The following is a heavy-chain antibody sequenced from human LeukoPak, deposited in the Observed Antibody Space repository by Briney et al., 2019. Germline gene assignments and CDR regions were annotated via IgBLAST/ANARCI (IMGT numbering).Heavy chain of an antibody. CDR2: MNPNSGNT. Sequence: ASVKVSCKASGYTFTSYDINWVRQATGQGLEWMGWMNPNSGNTGYAQKFQGRVTMTRNTSISTAYMELSSLRSEDTAVYYCALSGWYTVDAFDIWGQGRMVTVSS. V-gene: IGHV1-8*01. CDR3: ALSGWYTVDAFDI. J-gene: IGHJ3*02. D-gene: IGHD6-19*01. CDR1: GYTFTSYD.